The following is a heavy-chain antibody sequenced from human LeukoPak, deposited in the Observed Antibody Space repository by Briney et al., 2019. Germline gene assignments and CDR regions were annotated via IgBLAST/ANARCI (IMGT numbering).Heavy chain of an antibody. D-gene: IGHD6-6*01. J-gene: IGHJ4*02. CDR3: AKESSIAASRGNYFDY. V-gene: IGHV3-9*03. CDR1: GFTFDDYA. CDR2: ISWNSGSI. Sequence: GGSLRLSCAASGFTFDDYAMHWVRQAPGKGLEWVSGISWNSGSIGYADSVKGRFTISRDNAKNSLYLRMNSLRAEDMALYYCAKESSIAASRGNYFDYWGQGTLVTVSS.